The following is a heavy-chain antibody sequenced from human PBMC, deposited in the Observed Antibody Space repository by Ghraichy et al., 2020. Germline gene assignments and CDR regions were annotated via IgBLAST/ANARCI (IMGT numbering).Heavy chain of an antibody. CDR2: IYYSGST. CDR3: ARVRAYCSSTSCYSPFDY. J-gene: IGHJ4*02. CDR1: GGSISSYY. Sequence: SETLSLTCTVSGGSISSYYWSWIRQPPGKGLEWIGYIYYSGSTNYNPSLKSRVTISVDTSKNQFSLKLSSVTAADTAVYYCARVRAYCSSTSCYSPFDYWGQGTLVTVSS. V-gene: IGHV4-59*01. D-gene: IGHD2-2*01.